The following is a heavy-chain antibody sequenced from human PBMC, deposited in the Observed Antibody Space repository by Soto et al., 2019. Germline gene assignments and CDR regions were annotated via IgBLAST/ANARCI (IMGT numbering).Heavy chain of an antibody. V-gene: IGHV1-18*01. CDR3: ARAVVRGVGSDY. CDR1: GYTFTSYG. CDR2: ISTYNGNT. J-gene: IGHJ4*02. Sequence: QVQLVQSGAEVKKPGASVKVSCKASGYTFTSYGISWVRQAPGQGLEWMGWISTYNGNTKYAQKLQGRVTMTTDTTTSTAYMELRRMRSDDTAVFYCARAVVRGVGSDYWGQGTLVTVSS. D-gene: IGHD3-10*01.